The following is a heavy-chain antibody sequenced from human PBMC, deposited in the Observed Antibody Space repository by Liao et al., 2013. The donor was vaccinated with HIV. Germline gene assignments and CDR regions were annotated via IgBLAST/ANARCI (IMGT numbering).Heavy chain of an antibody. D-gene: IGHD1-14*01. Sequence: QVPLQESGPGLVKPSETLSLNCTVSSGSIGTYYWSWIRQPPGKGLEWIGYIYYSGSTNYNPSLKSRVTISVDTSKNQFSLKLTSVTAADTAVYYCASSAQPSPEYYFDYWGQGTLVTVSS. CDR3: ASSAQPSPEYYFDY. CDR1: SGSIGTYY. J-gene: IGHJ4*02. CDR2: IYYSGST. V-gene: IGHV4-59*01.